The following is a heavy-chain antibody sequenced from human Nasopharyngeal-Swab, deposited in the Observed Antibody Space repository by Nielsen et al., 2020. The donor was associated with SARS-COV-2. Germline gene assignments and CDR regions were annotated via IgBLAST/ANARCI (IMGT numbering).Heavy chain of an antibody. CDR2: ISSSGSTI. CDR3: ARGDSSSWSRYYYYGMDV. J-gene: IGHJ6*02. Sequence: GESLKISCAASGFTFSSYEMNWVRQAPGKGLEWVSYISSSGSTIYYADSVKGRFTISRDNAKNSLYLQMNSLRAEDTAVYYCARGDSSSWSRYYYYGMDVWGQGTMVTVSS. V-gene: IGHV3-48*03. D-gene: IGHD6-13*01. CDR1: GFTFSSYE.